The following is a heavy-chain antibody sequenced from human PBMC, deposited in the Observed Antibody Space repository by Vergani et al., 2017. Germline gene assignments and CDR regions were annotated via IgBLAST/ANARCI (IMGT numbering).Heavy chain of an antibody. V-gene: IGHV3-48*01. CDR2: IGVSDNSI. CDR1: GSTYSAYS. D-gene: IGHD4-17*01. J-gene: IGHJ4*01. CDR3: VRDPDYGTFDS. Sequence: DVRLVESGGGVVQPGGSLRLTCAASGSTYSAYSMNWVRQTPGKGLEWISYIGVSDNSIYYADSVMGRFAISRDNALNLLFLQMNSLRADDSARYFCVRDPDYGTFDSWGQGTLVTVS.